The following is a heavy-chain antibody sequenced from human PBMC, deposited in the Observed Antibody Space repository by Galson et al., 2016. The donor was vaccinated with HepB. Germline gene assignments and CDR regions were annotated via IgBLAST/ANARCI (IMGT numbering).Heavy chain of an antibody. CDR2: INPSGGAT. V-gene: IGHV1-46*01. Sequence: SVKVSCKASGYTFTNYYMHWVRQAPGQGLEWMGLINPSGGATDYARKFRGRLTMTRDTSTSTIHMELSSLRSEDTALYYCARDPSQWLLRSGLDYWGQGTLVTVSS. CDR1: GYTFTNYY. D-gene: IGHD6-19*01. CDR3: ARDPSQWLLRSGLDY. J-gene: IGHJ4*02.